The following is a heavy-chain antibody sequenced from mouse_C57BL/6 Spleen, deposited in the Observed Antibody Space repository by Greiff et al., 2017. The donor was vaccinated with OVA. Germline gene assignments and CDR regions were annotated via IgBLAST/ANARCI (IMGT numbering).Heavy chain of an antibody. CDR1: GFTFSNYW. Sequence: DVMLVESGGGLVQPGGSMKLSCVASGFTFSNYWMNWVRQSPEKGLEWVAQIRLKSDNYATHYAESVKGRFTISRDDSKSSVYLQMNNLRAEDTGIYYCTNYYGSSWGYWGQGTTLTVSS. D-gene: IGHD1-1*01. CDR2: IRLKSDNYAT. J-gene: IGHJ2*01. V-gene: IGHV6-3*01. CDR3: TNYYGSSWGY.